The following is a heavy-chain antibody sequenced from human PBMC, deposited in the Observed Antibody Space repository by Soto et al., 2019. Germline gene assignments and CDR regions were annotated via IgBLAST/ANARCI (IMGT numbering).Heavy chain of an antibody. Sequence: ASVKVSCKASGYTFTSYDINWVRQATGQGLEWMGWMNPNSGNTGYAQKFQGRVTMTRNTSISTAYMELSSLRSEDTAVYYCARHIAARQPGGMDVWGQGTTVTVSS. V-gene: IGHV1-8*01. CDR1: GYTFTSYD. D-gene: IGHD6-6*01. CDR2: MNPNSGNT. CDR3: ARHIAARQPGGMDV. J-gene: IGHJ6*02.